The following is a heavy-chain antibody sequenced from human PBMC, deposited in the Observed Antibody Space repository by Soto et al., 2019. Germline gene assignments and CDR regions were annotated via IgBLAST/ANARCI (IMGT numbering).Heavy chain of an antibody. CDR3: ARNSYIPPDHHDSYYLDS. D-gene: IGHD2-21*01. J-gene: IGHJ4*02. CDR1: GYTFTRYV. V-gene: IGHV1-3*01. Sequence: GASVKVSCKASGYTFTRYVMHWVRQAPGQRPEWMGWINAGNGDTKYSEKLQGRVTFTRDTSASTIYMELSSLRSEDTAVYFCARNSYIPPDHHDSYYLDSWGLGTPVTVPS. CDR2: INAGNGDT.